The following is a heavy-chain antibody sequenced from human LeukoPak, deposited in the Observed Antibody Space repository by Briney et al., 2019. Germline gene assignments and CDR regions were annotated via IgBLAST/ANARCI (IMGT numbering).Heavy chain of an antibody. J-gene: IGHJ3*02. D-gene: IGHD6-13*01. Sequence: GGSLRLSCAASGFTFSSYSMNWVRQAPGKGLEWVSSISSSSSYIYYADSVKGRFTISRDNAKNSLYLQMNSLRAEDTAVYYCARSHGYSSIYDAFDIWAKGQWSPSLQ. CDR2: ISSSSSYI. CDR1: GFTFSSYS. V-gene: IGHV3-21*01. CDR3: ARSHGYSSIYDAFDI.